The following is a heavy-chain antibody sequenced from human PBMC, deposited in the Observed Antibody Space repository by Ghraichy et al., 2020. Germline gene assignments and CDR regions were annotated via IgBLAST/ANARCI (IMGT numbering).Heavy chain of an antibody. Sequence: SETLSLTCAVYGGSFSGYYWSWIRQPPGKGLEWIGEINHSGSTNYNPSLKSRVTISVDTSKNQFSLKLSSVTAADTAVYYCARGTRRAGTPVTGTGGGMDVWGQGTTVTVSS. V-gene: IGHV4-34*01. CDR1: GGSFSGYY. CDR3: ARGTRRAGTPVTGTGGGMDV. J-gene: IGHJ6*02. D-gene: IGHD1-7*01. CDR2: INHSGST.